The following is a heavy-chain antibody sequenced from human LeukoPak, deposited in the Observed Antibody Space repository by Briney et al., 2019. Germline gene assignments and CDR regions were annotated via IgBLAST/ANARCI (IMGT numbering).Heavy chain of an antibody. CDR2: ISAYNGNT. CDR3: ARHSRVAWFDP. Sequence: ASVKVSCKASGYTFTSYGISWVRQAPGQGLEWMGWISAYNGNTNYAQKLQGRVTITTDTSTSTAYLQWSILKASDTAMYYWARHSRVAWFDPWGQGTLVTVSS. CDR1: GYTFTSYG. J-gene: IGHJ5*02. V-gene: IGHV1-18*01. D-gene: IGHD4-11*01.